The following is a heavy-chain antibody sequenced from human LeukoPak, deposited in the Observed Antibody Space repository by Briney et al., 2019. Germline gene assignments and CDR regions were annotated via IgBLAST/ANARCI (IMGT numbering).Heavy chain of an antibody. CDR1: GYNFTNDW. Sequence: GESLKISCKGSGYNFTNDWIAWVRQMPGRGREWRGIIYPGDYDSRYSLAFEGQVTISADKSISTAYLRWSSLTASDTAMYYCARMTSDWYLDYWGQGTLVTVSS. CDR2: IYPGDYDS. V-gene: IGHV5-51*01. J-gene: IGHJ4*02. D-gene: IGHD6-19*01. CDR3: ARMTSDWYLDY.